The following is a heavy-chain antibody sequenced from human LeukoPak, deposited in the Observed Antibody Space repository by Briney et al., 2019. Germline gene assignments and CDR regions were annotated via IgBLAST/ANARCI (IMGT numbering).Heavy chain of an antibody. D-gene: IGHD3-10*01. Sequence: CXASGFTFGDYAMSWFRQAPGKGLEWVGFIRSKAYGGTTEYAASVKGRLTISRDESKSIAYLQMNSLKTKDKDVXXXXXXXLWFGESSPFDYWGQGTLVTVSS. CDR2: IRSKAYGGTT. CDR3: XXXXLWFGESSPFDY. J-gene: IGHJ4*02. CDR1: GFTFGDYA. V-gene: IGHV3-49*03.